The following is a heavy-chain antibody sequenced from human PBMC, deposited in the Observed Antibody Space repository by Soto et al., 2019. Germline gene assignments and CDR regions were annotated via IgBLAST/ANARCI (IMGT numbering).Heavy chain of an antibody. CDR1: GFSFTSYD. V-gene: IGHV1-8*01. Sequence: GASVKVSCKTSGFSFTSYDVTWVRQATGQGLEWMGWMNPNSGNTGFAQKFVGRVTLTRNTSISTAYMELSSLRSEDTAVYYCARAPFSAYRVDYWGQGTLVTVSS. D-gene: IGHD5-12*01. CDR2: MNPNSGNT. J-gene: IGHJ4*02. CDR3: ARAPFSAYRVDY.